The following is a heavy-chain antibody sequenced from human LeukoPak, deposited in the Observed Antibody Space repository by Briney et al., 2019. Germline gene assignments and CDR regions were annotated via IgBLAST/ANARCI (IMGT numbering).Heavy chain of an antibody. V-gene: IGHV3-48*01. D-gene: IGHD3-10*01. CDR2: IGGSGANI. CDR3: ARRFDI. CDR1: GFTFSGYN. J-gene: IGHJ3*02. Sequence: GGSLRLSCVASGFTFSGYNMNWVRQAPGKGLVWVSHIGGSGANIYYADSVKGRFTISRDNAKNTLYLQMNSLRAEDTAIYYCARRFDIWGQGTMVTVSS.